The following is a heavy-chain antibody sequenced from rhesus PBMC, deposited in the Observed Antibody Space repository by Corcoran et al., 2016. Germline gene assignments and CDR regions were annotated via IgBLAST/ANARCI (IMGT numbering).Heavy chain of an antibody. V-gene: IGHV4-165*01. Sequence: QVQLQESGPGLVKPSETLSLTCAVSGGSFSGYYWGGIRQPPGKGLEWIGYISGSSGSTDYNPSLKSRVTISTDTSKNQFSLKLSSVTAADTAVYYCARVGVGATTGFDYWGQGVLVTVSS. CDR1: GGSFSGYY. D-gene: IGHD1-44*02. CDR3: ARVGVGATTGFDY. CDR2: ISGSSGST. J-gene: IGHJ4*01.